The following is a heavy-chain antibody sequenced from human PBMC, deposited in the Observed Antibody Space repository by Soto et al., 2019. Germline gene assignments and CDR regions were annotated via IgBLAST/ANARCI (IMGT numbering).Heavy chain of an antibody. CDR3: ARGNDYGDYYFDY. CDR1: GGSISSSNW. J-gene: IGHJ4*02. D-gene: IGHD4-17*01. V-gene: IGHV4-4*02. Sequence: PSETLSLTCAVSGGSISSSNWWSWVRQPPGKGLEWIGEIYHSGSTSYNPSLKSRVSISVDKSKNQFSLNLSSVTAADTAVYYCARGNDYGDYYFDYWGQGTLVTVSS. CDR2: IYHSGST.